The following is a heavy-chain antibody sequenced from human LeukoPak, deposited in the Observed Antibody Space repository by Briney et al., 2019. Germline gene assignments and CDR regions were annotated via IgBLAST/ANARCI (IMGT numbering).Heavy chain of an antibody. CDR1: GYTFTSYG. Sequence: ASVKVSCKASGYTFTSYGISWVRQAPGQGLEWMGWISAYNGNTNYAQKLQGRVTMTRNTSISTAYMYLSSLRSEDTAVYYCARALDGVYRDAFDIWGQGTVVTVSS. CDR2: ISAYNGNT. D-gene: IGHD1-26*01. CDR3: ARALDGVYRDAFDI. J-gene: IGHJ3*02. V-gene: IGHV1-18*01.